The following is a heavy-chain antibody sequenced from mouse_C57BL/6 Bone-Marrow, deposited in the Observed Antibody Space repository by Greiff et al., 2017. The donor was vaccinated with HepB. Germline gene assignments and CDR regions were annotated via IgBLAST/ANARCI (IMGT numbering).Heavy chain of an antibody. CDR3: ARNPNYYGSSYEGAMGY. V-gene: IGHV1-82*01. CDR1: GYAFSSSW. Sequence: QVQLKQSGPELVKPGASVKISCKASGYAFSSSWMNWVKQRPGKGLEWIGRIYPGDGDTNYNGKFKGKATLTADKSSSTAYMQLSSLTSEDSAVYFCARNPNYYGSSYEGAMGYWGQGTSVTVSS. D-gene: IGHD1-1*01. CDR2: IYPGDGDT. J-gene: IGHJ4*01.